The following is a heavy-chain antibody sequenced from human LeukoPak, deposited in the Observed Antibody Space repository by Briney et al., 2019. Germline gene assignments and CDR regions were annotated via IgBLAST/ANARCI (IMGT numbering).Heavy chain of an antibody. D-gene: IGHD3-10*01. CDR3: ARVITMVRGVIYSFDY. Sequence: GGSLRLSCAASGFTFDDYGMSWVRQAPGKGLEWVSGINWNGGSTGYADSVKGRFTISRDNAKNSLYLQMNSLRAEDTALYYCARVITMVRGVIYSFDYWGQGTLVTVSS. CDR1: GFTFDDYG. V-gene: IGHV3-20*04. J-gene: IGHJ4*02. CDR2: INWNGGST.